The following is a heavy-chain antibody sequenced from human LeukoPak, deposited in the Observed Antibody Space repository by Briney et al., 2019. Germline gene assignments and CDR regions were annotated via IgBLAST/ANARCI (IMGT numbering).Heavy chain of an antibody. CDR2: IYPGDSDT. V-gene: IGHV5-51*01. CDR1: GYIFTSYW. J-gene: IGHJ4*02. CDR3: ARLRRGQLLSGYFDY. D-gene: IGHD2-2*01. Sequence: GESLKISCKGSGYIFTSYWIAWVRQMPGKGLEWMGIIYPGDSDTRYSPSFQGQVPISADKSISTAYLQWSSLKASDTAMYYCARLRRGQLLSGYFDYWGQGTLVTVSS.